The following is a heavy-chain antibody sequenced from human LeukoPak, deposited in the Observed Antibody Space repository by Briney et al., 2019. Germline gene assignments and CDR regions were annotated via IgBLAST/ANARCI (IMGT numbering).Heavy chain of an antibody. D-gene: IGHD6-13*01. CDR2: ISSRSNSK. V-gene: IGHV3-21*01. Sequence: PGGSLRLSCTASGFTFNSYRMTWVRQAPGKGLEWVSSISSRSNSKYYADSVKGRVTISRDNSKNTLYLQMNSLRAEDTAVYYCAKDSGWAAAGTGRPDYWGQGTLVTVSS. CDR1: GFTFNSYR. J-gene: IGHJ4*02. CDR3: AKDSGWAAAGTGRPDY.